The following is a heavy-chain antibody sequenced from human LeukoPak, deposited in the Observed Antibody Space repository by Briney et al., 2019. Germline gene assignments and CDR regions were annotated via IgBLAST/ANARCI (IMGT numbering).Heavy chain of an antibody. CDR1: GFTFSSYW. V-gene: IGHV3-23*01. CDR2: ISDNGGST. Sequence: GGSLRLSCAASGFTFSSYWMSWVRQAPGKGLEWVSSISDNGGSTYSADSVKGRFTISRDNSKNTLYLQMNSLRAEDTAVYYCAKMVHTEQWLVPFDYWGQGTLVTVSS. J-gene: IGHJ4*02. CDR3: AKMVHTEQWLVPFDY. D-gene: IGHD6-19*01.